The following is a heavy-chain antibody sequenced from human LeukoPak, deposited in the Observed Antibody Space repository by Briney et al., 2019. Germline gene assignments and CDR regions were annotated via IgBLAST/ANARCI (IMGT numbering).Heavy chain of an antibody. CDR3: ARGLGYSYGYFDY. J-gene: IGHJ4*02. CDR2: INPNSGGT. Sequence: GASVKVSCKASGYTFTGYYMHWMRQAPGQGLEWMGWINPNSGGTNYAQKFQGRVTMTRDTSISTAYMELSRLRSDDTAVYYCARGLGYSYGYFDYWGQGTLVTVSS. CDR1: GYTFTGYY. D-gene: IGHD5-18*01. V-gene: IGHV1-2*02.